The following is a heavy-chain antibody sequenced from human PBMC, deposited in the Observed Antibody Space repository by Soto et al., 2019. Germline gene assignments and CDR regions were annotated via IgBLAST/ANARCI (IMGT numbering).Heavy chain of an antibody. D-gene: IGHD6-13*01. Sequence: GGSLRLSCASSGFTFSSYWMHWVRQAPGKGLVWVSRINSDGSSTSYADSVKGRFTISRDNAKNTLYLQMNSLRAEDTAVYYCARVYSSSCVDYWGQGTLVTVSS. V-gene: IGHV3-74*01. J-gene: IGHJ4*02. CDR2: INSDGSST. CDR1: GFTFSSYW. CDR3: ARVYSSSCVDY.